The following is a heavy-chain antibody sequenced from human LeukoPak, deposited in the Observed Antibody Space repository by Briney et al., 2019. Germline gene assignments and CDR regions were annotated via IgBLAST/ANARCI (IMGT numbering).Heavy chain of an antibody. CDR1: RGSLSTYY. D-gene: IGHD6-19*01. J-gene: IGHJ4*02. CDR2: IHTSGRT. Sequence: PSETLSLTSSVSRGSLSTYYGSWIRQSAGKGLECIGRIHTSGRTNYNPSLTSRVTMSVDTSKNQFSLKVISVSAADTGVYYCARAPEFSSGWLLDCWGEGSLVTVSS. V-gene: IGHV4-4*07. CDR3: ARAPEFSSGWLLDC.